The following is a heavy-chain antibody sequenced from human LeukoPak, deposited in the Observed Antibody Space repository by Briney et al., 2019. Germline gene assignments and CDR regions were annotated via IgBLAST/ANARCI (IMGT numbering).Heavy chain of an antibody. D-gene: IGHD3-3*01. Sequence: GGSLRLSCAASGLSFRNYAMNWVRQAPGKGLEWVSSISASGSSIYYADSVKGRFSISRDNSKKMLYLQMTSLRVEDTAVYYCASPDYDFWSGFYYWGRGSLVTVPS. CDR2: ISASGSSI. CDR3: ASPDYDFWSGFYY. V-gene: IGHV3-23*01. CDR1: GLSFRNYA. J-gene: IGHJ4*02.